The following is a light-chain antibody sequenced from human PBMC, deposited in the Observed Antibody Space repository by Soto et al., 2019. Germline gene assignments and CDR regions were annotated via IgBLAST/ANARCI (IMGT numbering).Light chain of an antibody. V-gene: IGLV1-51*01. CDR1: RAKIGNSY. CDR2: DNN. CDR3: VAWDSGLNGVL. Sequence: QSVLTQPPSVSAAPGQKVTISCSGSRAKIGNSYVSWYQQVPGTAPRLLIYDNNERPSGIPDRFSGSKSGTSATLGITGLQTGDEADYYCVAWDSGLNGVLFGGGTKVTV. J-gene: IGLJ3*02.